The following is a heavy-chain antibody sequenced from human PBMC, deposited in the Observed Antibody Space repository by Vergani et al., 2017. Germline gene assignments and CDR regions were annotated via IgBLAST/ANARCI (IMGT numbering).Heavy chain of an antibody. CDR2: IYWNDDK. CDR1: LFPLPPPPLP. V-gene: IGHV2-5*01. Sequence: QITLKESGPTLVNPPPPLPLPSPFSLFPLPPPPLPFGCIPPPPRNTLDLLPLIYWNDDKRYSPSLKIWLTITKDTSKNQVVLTMTNMYPVDTSTYYCAHSRIEGPYYYYYYMDVWGKGTTVTVSS. D-gene: IGHD1-26*01. CDR3: AHSRIEGPYYYYYYMDV. J-gene: IGHJ6*03.